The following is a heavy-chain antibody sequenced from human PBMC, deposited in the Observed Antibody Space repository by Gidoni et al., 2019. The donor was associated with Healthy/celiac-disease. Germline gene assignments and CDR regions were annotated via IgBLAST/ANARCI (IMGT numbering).Heavy chain of an antibody. Sequence: QLQLQESGPGLVKPSETLSLTCTVSGGSISSSGYYWGWIRQPPGKGLEWIGSIYYSGSTYYNPSLKSRVTISVDTSKNQFSLKLSSVTAADTAVYYCARFGYCSGGSCYPGDYYYGMDVWGQGTTVTVSS. J-gene: IGHJ6*02. V-gene: IGHV4-39*01. D-gene: IGHD2-15*01. CDR2: IYYSGST. CDR3: ARFGYCSGGSCYPGDYYYGMDV. CDR1: GGSISSSGYY.